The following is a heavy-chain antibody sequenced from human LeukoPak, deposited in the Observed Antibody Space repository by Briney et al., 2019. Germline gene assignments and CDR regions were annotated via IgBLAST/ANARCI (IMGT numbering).Heavy chain of an antibody. J-gene: IGHJ4*02. CDR2: ISSSSSYI. CDR3: ARDKIQEYQLLSPFDY. Sequence: GGSLRLSCAASGFTFSSYSMNWVRQAPGKGLEWVSSISSSSSYIYYADSVKGRFTISRDNAKYSLYLQMNSLRAEDTAVYYCARDKIQEYQLLSPFDYWGQGTLVTVSS. V-gene: IGHV3-21*01. CDR1: GFTFSSYS. D-gene: IGHD2-2*01.